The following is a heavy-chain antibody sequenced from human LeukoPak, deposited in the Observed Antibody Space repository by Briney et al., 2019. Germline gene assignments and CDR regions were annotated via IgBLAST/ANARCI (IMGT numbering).Heavy chain of an antibody. Sequence: ASVTVSFKASGGTFISYAISWVRQAPGQGLEWMGIINPSGGSTSYAQKFQGRVTMTRDTSTSTVYMELSSLRSEDTAVYYCARGTHYDSSGYDFDYWGQGTLVTVSS. CDR3: ARGTHYDSSGYDFDY. CDR2: INPSGGST. D-gene: IGHD3-22*01. J-gene: IGHJ4*02. V-gene: IGHV1-46*01. CDR1: GGTFISYA.